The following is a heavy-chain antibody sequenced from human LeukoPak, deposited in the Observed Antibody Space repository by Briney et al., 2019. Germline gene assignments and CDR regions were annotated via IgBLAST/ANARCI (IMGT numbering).Heavy chain of an antibody. J-gene: IGHJ4*02. CDR1: GFTVSSNY. CDR3: AKTSNRLYSTSWYYFDY. Sequence: SGGSLRLSCAASGFTVSSNYMSWVRQAPGKGLEWVSVIYSGGSTYYADSVKGRFTVSRDNSENTLHLQMNSLRAEDTAVYYCAKTSNRLYSTSWYYFDYWGQGTLVTVSS. D-gene: IGHD6-13*01. V-gene: IGHV3-53*01. CDR2: IYSGGST.